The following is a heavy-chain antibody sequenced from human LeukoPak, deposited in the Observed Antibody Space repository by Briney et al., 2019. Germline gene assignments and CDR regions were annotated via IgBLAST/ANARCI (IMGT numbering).Heavy chain of an antibody. J-gene: IGHJ4*02. CDR2: MFYSGTT. CDR3: ARGRYGDYPPFDF. CDR1: GASVSSASYY. V-gene: IGHV4-61*01. D-gene: IGHD4-17*01. Sequence: SATLSLTCTVSGASVSSASYYWDWIQQPPGKGLECIGYMFYSGTTNYNPSLKRRLTISIDTSKNQISLKLSSVSAADTAVYYCARGRYGDYPPFDFWGQGTLVTVSS.